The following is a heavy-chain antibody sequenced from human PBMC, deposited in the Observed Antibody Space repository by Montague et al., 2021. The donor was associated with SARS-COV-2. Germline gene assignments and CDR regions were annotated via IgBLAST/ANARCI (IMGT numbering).Heavy chain of an antibody. CDR1: SGSIISSDYY. CDR2: IYYSGTT. V-gene: IGHV4-39*02. J-gene: IGHJ4*02. Sequence: SETLSLTCSVSSGSIISSDYYWGWNRQPPGQELEWIGNIYYSGTTYYNPSLQSRGTISVDTSKNHLSLRLSSVTAADTAVYFCARGMIRGVTTPFDYWGQGSQVTVSS. CDR3: ARGMIRGVTTPFDY. D-gene: IGHD3-10*01.